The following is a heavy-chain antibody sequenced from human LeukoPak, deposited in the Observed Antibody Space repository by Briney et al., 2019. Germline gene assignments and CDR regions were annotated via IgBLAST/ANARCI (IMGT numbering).Heavy chain of an antibody. J-gene: IGHJ4*02. Sequence: GGSLRLSCAASGSTFSNYWMSWVRQAPGKGLEWVANIKQDGSEKYYVDSVKGRFTISRDNVKNSLYLQMNSLRVEDTAMYYCARAYYYESGSYWFDYWGQGTLVTVSS. CDR3: ARAYYYESGSYWFDY. V-gene: IGHV3-7*03. D-gene: IGHD3-10*01. CDR2: IKQDGSEK. CDR1: GSTFSNYW.